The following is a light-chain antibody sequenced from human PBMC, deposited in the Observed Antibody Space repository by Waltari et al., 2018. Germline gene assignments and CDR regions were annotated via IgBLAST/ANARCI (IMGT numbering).Light chain of an antibody. J-gene: IGLJ2*01. Sequence: QSVLPQPPSASGTPGQRVTISCSGTSSNTGSNPVNWYQQLPGTAPKRLIYSNNQRPSGVPDRFYGSKSGTSASLAISGLQSEDEADYYCAAWDDSLHVVFGGGTKLTVL. CDR3: AAWDDSLHVV. CDR2: SNN. V-gene: IGLV1-44*01. CDR1: SSNTGSNP.